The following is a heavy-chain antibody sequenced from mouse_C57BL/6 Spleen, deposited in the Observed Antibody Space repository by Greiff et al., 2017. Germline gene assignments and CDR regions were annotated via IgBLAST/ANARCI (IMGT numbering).Heavy chain of an antibody. CDR2: LYPGSGST. D-gene: IGHD1-1*01. Sequence: QVQLQQPGAELVKPGASVKMSCKASGYTFTSYWITWVKQRPGQGLEWIGDLYPGSGSTNYNEKFKSKATLTVDTSSSTAYMQLSSLTSEDSAVYYCAMDTTVVGGFDYWGQGTTLTVSS. CDR3: AMDTTVVGGFDY. CDR1: GYTFTSYW. J-gene: IGHJ2*01. V-gene: IGHV1-55*01.